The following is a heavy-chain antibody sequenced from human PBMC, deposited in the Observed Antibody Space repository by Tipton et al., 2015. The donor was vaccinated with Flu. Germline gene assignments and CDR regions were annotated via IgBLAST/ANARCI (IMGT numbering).Heavy chain of an antibody. CDR3: ARRAMVRGVIMETDAFDI. CDR1: GGSISSDGYS. J-gene: IGHJ3*02. D-gene: IGHD3-10*01. Sequence: LRLSCAVSGGSISSDGYSWSWIRQPPGKGLEWIGYIYHSGSTYYNPSLKSRVTISVDRSKNQFSLKLSSVTAADTAVYYCARRAMVRGVIMETDAFDIWGQGTMVTVSS. V-gene: IGHV4-30-2*01. CDR2: IYHSGST.